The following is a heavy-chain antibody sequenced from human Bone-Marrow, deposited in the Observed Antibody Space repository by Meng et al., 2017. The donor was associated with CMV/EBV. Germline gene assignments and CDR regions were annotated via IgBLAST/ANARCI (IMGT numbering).Heavy chain of an antibody. CDR1: GFTLSRHW. CDR2: IKQDGSEI. CDR3: VRDQQYVGWFDS. D-gene: IGHD4-11*01. V-gene: IGHV3-7*01. J-gene: IGHJ5*01. Sequence: ESLKISCAASGFTLSRHWMSWVRQAPGKGLEWVANIKQDGSEIYYVDSVKGRFTISRDNAKNSLYLQIHTLRAEDTAVYYCVRDQQYVGWFDSCGQGTLVTVSS.